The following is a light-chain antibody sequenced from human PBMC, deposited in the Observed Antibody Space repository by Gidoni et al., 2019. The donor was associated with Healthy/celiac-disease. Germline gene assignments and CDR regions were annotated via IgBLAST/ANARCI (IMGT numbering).Light chain of an antibody. V-gene: IGKV2-28*01. J-gene: IGKJ4*01. CDR1: QSLLHSNGYNY. Sequence: TQSPLSLPVTPGEPASISCRSSQSLLHSNGYNYLDWYLQKPGQSPQPLIYLGSNRASGVPDRFSGSGSGTDFTLKISRVEAEDVGVYYCMQALQTPLTFXGXTKVXIK. CDR3: MQALQTPLT. CDR2: LGS.